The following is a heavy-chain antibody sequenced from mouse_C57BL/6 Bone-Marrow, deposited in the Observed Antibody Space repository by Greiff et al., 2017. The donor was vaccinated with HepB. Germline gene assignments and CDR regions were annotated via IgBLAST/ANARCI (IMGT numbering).Heavy chain of an antibody. Sequence: QVQLQQPGAELVKPGASVKMSCKASGYTFTSYWITWVKQRPGQGLEWIGDIYPGSGSTNYNEKFKSKATLTVDTSSSTAYMQLSSLTSEDSAVYYCARSIYYDYDWDWYFDVWGTGTTVTVSS. CDR2: IYPGSGST. J-gene: IGHJ1*03. CDR3: ARSIYYDYDWDWYFDV. V-gene: IGHV1-55*01. D-gene: IGHD2-4*01. CDR1: GYTFTSYW.